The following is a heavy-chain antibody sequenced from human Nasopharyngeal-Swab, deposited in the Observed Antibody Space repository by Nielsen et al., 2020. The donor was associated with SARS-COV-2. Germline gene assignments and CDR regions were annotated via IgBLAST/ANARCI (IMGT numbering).Heavy chain of an antibody. J-gene: IGHJ6*02. CDR1: GGSFSGYY. CDR2: INHSGST. Sequence: SETLSLTCAAYGGSFSGYYWSWIRQPPGKGLEWIGEINHSGSTNYNPSLMSRVTISVDMSKNRFSLKLSSVTAADTAVYYCARGPLLWFGGIPNSRARSYYYGMDVWGQGTTVTVSS. D-gene: IGHD3-10*01. V-gene: IGHV4-34*01. CDR3: ARGPLLWFGGIPNSRARSYYYGMDV.